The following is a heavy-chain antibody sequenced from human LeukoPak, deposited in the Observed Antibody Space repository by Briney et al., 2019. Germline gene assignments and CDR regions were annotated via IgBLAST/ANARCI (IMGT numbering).Heavy chain of an antibody. D-gene: IGHD3-10*01. CDR3: ATKRGYGSGSYYTDYYYYGMDV. Sequence: GASVKVSCKASGGTFTSYAISWVRQAPGQGLEWMGRIIPIHGIADYAQKFQGRVTITTDKSTSTAYIELSSLRSEDTAVYYFATKRGYGSGSYYTDYYYYGMDVWGQGTTVTVSS. CDR2: IIPIHGIA. V-gene: IGHV1-69*04. CDR1: GGTFTSYA. J-gene: IGHJ6*02.